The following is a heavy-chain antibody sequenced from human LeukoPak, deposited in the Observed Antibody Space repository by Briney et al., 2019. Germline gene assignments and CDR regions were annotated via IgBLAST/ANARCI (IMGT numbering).Heavy chain of an antibody. CDR1: GGSISSCSYY. CDR3: ARQGYGDSSSWFYFDY. V-gene: IGHV4-39*01. J-gene: IGHJ4*02. D-gene: IGHD6-13*01. Sequence: PSETLSLTCTVSGGSISSCSYYWGWIRQPPRKGLEWIGNIYYSGSTYYNPSLKSRVTISVDTSKNQFSLKLSSVTAAYTAVYYCARQGYGDSSSWFYFDYCGQGTLVTVSS. CDR2: IYYSGST.